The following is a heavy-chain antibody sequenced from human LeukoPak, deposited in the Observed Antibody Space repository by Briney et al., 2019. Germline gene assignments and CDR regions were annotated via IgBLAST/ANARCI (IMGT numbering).Heavy chain of an antibody. CDR1: GFTFSSYD. V-gene: IGHV3-23*01. J-gene: IGHJ4*02. CDR3: AKAPYYYGSGSFWYFDY. Sequence: GGSLRLSCAASGFTFSSYDMTWVRQAPGRGLEWVSSIRPSGDTKYYADSVKGRFTISRDNAKNSLYLHMNSLRVEDTAVYYCAKAPYYYGSGSFWYFDYWGQGSLVTVSS. CDR2: IRPSGDTK. D-gene: IGHD3-10*01.